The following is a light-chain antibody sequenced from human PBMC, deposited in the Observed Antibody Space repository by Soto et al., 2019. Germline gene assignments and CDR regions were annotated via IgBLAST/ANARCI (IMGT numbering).Light chain of an antibody. J-gene: IGKJ3*01. V-gene: IGKV3-20*01. Sequence: EIVLTQSPGTLSLSPGDRATLSCRASQTVSSSSLAWYQQKPGQAPRLLIYVASSRAAGIPDRFSGSGSGTDFTLTISRLEPEDFAVYYCQQYGTSPFAFGPGTKVDFK. CDR3: QQYGTSPFA. CDR2: VAS. CDR1: QTVSSSS.